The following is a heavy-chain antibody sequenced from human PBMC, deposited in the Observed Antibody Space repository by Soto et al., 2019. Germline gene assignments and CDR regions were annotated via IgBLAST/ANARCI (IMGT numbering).Heavy chain of an antibody. V-gene: IGHV1-18*04. CDR3: ARKNRSTYYDFWSGYSDAFDI. J-gene: IGHJ3*02. Sequence: ASVKVSCKASGYTFTSYGISWVRQAPGQGLEWMGWISAYNGNTNYAQKLQGRVTMTTDTTTSTDYMELRSLRSDDTAVYYCARKNRSTYYDFWSGYSDAFDIWGQGTMVTVSS. CDR2: ISAYNGNT. CDR1: GYTFTSYG. D-gene: IGHD3-3*01.